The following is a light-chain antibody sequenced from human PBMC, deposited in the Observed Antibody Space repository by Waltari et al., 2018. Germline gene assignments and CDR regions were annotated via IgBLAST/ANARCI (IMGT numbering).Light chain of an antibody. CDR3: QQYGSSPG. Sequence: EIVMTQSPPTLSVSPGDTASLSCRASQSVGSNLAWYQQKPGQAPRLLIYGAYNRATGIPARFSGSGSGTEFTLTISSLQSEDFAVYYCQQYGSSPGFGPGTKVDIK. J-gene: IGKJ3*01. CDR1: QSVGSN. CDR2: GAY. V-gene: IGKV3-15*01.